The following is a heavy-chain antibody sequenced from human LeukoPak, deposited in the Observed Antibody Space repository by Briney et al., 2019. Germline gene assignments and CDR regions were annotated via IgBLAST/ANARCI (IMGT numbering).Heavy chain of an antibody. CDR3: ARAGISREIVLMVN. CDR1: GYTFTGYY. D-gene: IGHD2-8*01. CDR2: INPNSGGT. V-gene: IGHV1-2*02. J-gene: IGHJ4*02. Sequence: ASVKVSCKASGYTFTGYYMHWVRQAPGQGLEWMGWINPNSGGTNYAQKFQGRVTMTRDTSISTAYMELSRLRSDDTAVYYCARAGISREIVLMVNWGQGTLVTVYS.